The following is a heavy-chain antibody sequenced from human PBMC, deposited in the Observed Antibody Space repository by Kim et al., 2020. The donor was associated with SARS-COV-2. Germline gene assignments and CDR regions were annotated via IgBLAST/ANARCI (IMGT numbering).Heavy chain of an antibody. D-gene: IGHD3-10*01. Sequence: SETLSLTCTVSGGSISSSSYYWGWIRQPPGKGLEWIGSIYYSGSTYYNPSLKSRVTISVDTSKNQFSLKLSSVTAADTAVYYCARHGYVYYYGSGSYSDAFDIGGKGTMVTVSS. CDR3: ARHGYVYYYGSGSYSDAFDI. CDR1: GGSISSSSYY. V-gene: IGHV4-39*01. J-gene: IGHJ3*02. CDR2: IYYSGST.